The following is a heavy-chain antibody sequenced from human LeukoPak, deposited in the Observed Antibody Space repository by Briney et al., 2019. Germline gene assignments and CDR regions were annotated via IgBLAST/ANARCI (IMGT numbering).Heavy chain of an antibody. Sequence: PSETLSLTCTVSGGSISSYYWNWMRQPAGKGLEWIGRIFTSGGTNYNPSLRSRVTISLETSKRQISLRLNSVTAADTAVYYCARGYGDPGYFQHWGQGTLVTVSS. CDR2: IFTSGGT. J-gene: IGHJ1*01. V-gene: IGHV4-4*07. CDR1: GGSISSYY. CDR3: ARGYGDPGYFQH. D-gene: IGHD4-17*01.